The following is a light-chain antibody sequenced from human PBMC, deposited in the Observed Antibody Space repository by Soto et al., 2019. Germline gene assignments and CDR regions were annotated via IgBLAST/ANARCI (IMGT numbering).Light chain of an antibody. J-gene: IGKJ1*01. V-gene: IGKV3-15*01. CDR1: QSISSN. Sequence: VMTQTPGTVSVSPGERATLSCRASQSISSNLAWYQQKPVQAPRLLIYAADTRATGVPDRFSGSGSGTEFTLTINSLQSEDFAVYHCQQYNSWRTFGQGT. CDR2: AAD. CDR3: QQYNSWRT.